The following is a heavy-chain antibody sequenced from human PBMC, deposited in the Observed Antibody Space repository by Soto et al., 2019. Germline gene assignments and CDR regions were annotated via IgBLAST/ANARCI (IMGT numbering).Heavy chain of an antibody. CDR2: IYYSGST. D-gene: IGHD2-15*01. Sequence: PSETLSLTCHVSGSSMSDYYWSWIRQSPGKGLEWIGYIYYSGSTNYNPSLKSRVTISVDTSKNQFSLKLSSVTAADTAVYYCARVECSGGSCYFAYWGQGTLVTVSS. J-gene: IGHJ4*02. CDR1: GSSMSDYY. CDR3: ARVECSGGSCYFAY. V-gene: IGHV4-59*01.